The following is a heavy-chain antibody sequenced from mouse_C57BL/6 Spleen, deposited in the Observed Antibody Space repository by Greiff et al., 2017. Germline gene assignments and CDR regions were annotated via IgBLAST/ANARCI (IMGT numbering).Heavy chain of an antibody. CDR2: INPSNGGT. CDR1: GYTFTSYW. J-gene: IGHJ2*01. V-gene: IGHV1-53*01. D-gene: IGHD2-1*01. Sequence: QVHVKQPGTELVKPGASVKLSCKASGYTFTSYWMHWVKQRPGQGLEWIGNINPSNGGTNYNEKFKSKATLTVDKSSSTAYMQLSSLTSKDSAIYYCARRIYYGNYLDYWGQGTTLTVSS. CDR3: ARRIYYGNYLDY.